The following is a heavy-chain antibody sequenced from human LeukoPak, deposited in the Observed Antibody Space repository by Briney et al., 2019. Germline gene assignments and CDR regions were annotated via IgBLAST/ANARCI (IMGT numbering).Heavy chain of an antibody. J-gene: IGHJ4*02. CDR2: ISSSSSTI. Sequence: PGGSLRLSCAASGFTFSTYSMNWVRQAPGKGLEWVSYISSSSSTIYYADSVKGRFTISRDNAKNSLYLQVNSLRDEDAAVYYCARDLGGSYYFDYWGQGTLVTVSS. V-gene: IGHV3-48*02. CDR1: GFTFSTYS. CDR3: ARDLGGSYYFDY. D-gene: IGHD1-26*01.